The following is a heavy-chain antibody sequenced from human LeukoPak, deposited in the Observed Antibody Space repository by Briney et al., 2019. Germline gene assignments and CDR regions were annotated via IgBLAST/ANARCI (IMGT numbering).Heavy chain of an antibody. Sequence: PGGSLRLSCAASGFTFDDYTMHWVRQAPGKGLEWVSLISWDGGSTYYADSVKGRFTISRDNSKNYLYLQMNSLRTEDTALYYCAKAYSYGRGYYLDYWGQGTLVTVSS. CDR3: AKAYSYGRGYYLDY. V-gene: IGHV3-43*01. J-gene: IGHJ4*02. CDR1: GFTFDDYT. CDR2: ISWDGGST. D-gene: IGHD5-18*01.